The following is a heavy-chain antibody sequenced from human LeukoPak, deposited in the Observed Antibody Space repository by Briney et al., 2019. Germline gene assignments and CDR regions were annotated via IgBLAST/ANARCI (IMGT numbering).Heavy chain of an antibody. V-gene: IGHV3-23*01. Sequence: GGSLRLSCAASGFTFSSYAMSWVRQAPGKGLEWVSAISGSGGSTYYADSVKGRFTISRDTSKNTLHLQMNSLRVEDTAVYYCARGGYSGGWYPFDYWGQGTLVTVSS. CDR1: GFTFSSYA. J-gene: IGHJ4*02. D-gene: IGHD6-19*01. CDR2: ISGSGGST. CDR3: ARGGYSGGWYPFDY.